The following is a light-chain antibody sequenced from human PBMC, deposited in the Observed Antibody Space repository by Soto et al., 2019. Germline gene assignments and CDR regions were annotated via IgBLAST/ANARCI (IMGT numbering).Light chain of an antibody. J-gene: IGKJ2*01. V-gene: IGKV1-5*03. CDR2: RAS. CDR1: QSISSY. Sequence: DIQMTQSPSSLSSSVGDRVTITCRASQSISSYLAWYQQKPGEAPKFLIYRASRLGSGVPSRFSGSGSGTEFTLTITSLQPEDFATYFCQQYDLRPYTFGQGTKLEFK. CDR3: QQYDLRPYT.